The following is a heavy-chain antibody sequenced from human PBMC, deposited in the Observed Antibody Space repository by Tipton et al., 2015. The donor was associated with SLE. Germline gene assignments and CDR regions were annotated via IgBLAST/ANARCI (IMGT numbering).Heavy chain of an antibody. J-gene: IGHJ3*02. CDR2: FYYTGSA. Sequence: TLSLTCTVSGGSIGTSNYYWGWIRQPPGKGLEWVGSFYYTGSAYYNPSLKSRVTISLDTSKNQFSLKLTSVTAADTALYYCARLSPPTQILVDDGSDIWGQGTMVTVSS. CDR3: ARLSPPTQILVDDGSDI. D-gene: IGHD1-26*01. V-gene: IGHV4-39*07. CDR1: GGSIGTSNYY.